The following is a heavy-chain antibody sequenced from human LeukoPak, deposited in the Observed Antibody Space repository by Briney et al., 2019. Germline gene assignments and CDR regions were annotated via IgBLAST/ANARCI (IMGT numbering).Heavy chain of an antibody. CDR1: GFTFSSYG. CDR2: ISGSGGST. Sequence: GGSLRLSCAASGFTFSSYGMHWVRQAPGKGLEWVSAISGSGGSTYYADSVKGRFTISRDNSKNTLYQQMNSLRAEHTAVYYCAKAYGDYERGFDYWGQGTLVTVSS. CDR3: AKAYGDYERGFDY. J-gene: IGHJ4*02. D-gene: IGHD4-17*01. V-gene: IGHV3-23*01.